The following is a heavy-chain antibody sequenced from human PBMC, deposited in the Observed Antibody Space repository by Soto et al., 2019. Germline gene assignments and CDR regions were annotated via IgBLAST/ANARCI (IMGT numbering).Heavy chain of an antibody. J-gene: IGHJ4*02. D-gene: IGHD3-22*01. Sequence: EVQLVESGGGLVKPGGSLRLSCAASGFTFSNAWINWVRQAPGKGLEWVGRIKSKTDGGKTDFAASVKGRFAISRDDSKNMVYLQMNSLKTEDTGIYYCTPDSYSTMIVFRFDYWGQGTLVTVTS. CDR3: TPDSYSTMIVFRFDY. V-gene: IGHV3-15*07. CDR2: IKSKTDGGKT. CDR1: GFTFSNAW.